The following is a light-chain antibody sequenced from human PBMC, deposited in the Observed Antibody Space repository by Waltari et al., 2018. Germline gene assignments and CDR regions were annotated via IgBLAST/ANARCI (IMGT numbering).Light chain of an antibody. J-gene: IGKJ3*01. V-gene: IGKV1-33*01. CDR1: QDISRN. CDR2: DAS. CDR3: QQYDNIPFT. Sequence: DIQMTQSPSSLSASEGDRVTITYQASQDISRNFNWYQQKPGKAPKLLIYDASNLETGVPSRFSGGGSGTEFTLTINSLQPEDFATYYCQQYDNIPFTFGPGTKVDFK.